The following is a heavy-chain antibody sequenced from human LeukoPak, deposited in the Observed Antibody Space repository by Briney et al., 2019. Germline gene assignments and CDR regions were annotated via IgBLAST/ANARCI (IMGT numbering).Heavy chain of an antibody. CDR1: GYTFTSYY. V-gene: IGHV1-46*01. CDR2: INPSGGST. CDR3: AANYHRNPGAGKAIDY. J-gene: IGHJ4*02. Sequence: RASVKVSCKASGYTFTSYYMHWVRQAPGQGLEWMGIINPSGGSTSYAQKFQGRVTMTRDTSTSTVYMELSSLRSEDTAVYYCAANYHRNPGAGKAIDYWGQGTLVTVSS. D-gene: IGHD6-19*01.